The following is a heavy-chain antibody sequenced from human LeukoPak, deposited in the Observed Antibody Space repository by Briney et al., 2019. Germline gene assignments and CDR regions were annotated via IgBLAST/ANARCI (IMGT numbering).Heavy chain of an antibody. CDR3: AKDTDPGRSGYLNYYFDY. Sequence: GGSLRLSCAASGFTFSSYAMSWVRQAPGKGLEWVSAISGSGGSTYYADSVKGRFTISRDNSKNTLYLQMNSLRAEDTAVYYCAKDTDPGRSGYLNYYFDYWGQGTLVTVSS. CDR1: GFTFSSYA. J-gene: IGHJ4*02. D-gene: IGHD3-22*01. V-gene: IGHV3-23*01. CDR2: ISGSGGST.